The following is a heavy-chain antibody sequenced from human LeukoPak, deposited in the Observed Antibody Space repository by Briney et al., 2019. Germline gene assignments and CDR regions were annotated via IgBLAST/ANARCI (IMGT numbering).Heavy chain of an antibody. CDR1: GGSFSGYY. CDR3: ARAVTSSSSWYKWVNWFDP. CDR2: INHSGST. V-gene: IGHV4-34*01. J-gene: IGHJ5*02. Sequence: PSETLSLTCAVYGGSFSGYYWSWIRQPPGKGLEWIGEINHSGSTKYNPSLKSRITISVDTSKNQLSLKLSSVTAADTAVYHCARAVTSSSSWYKWVNWFDPWGQGTLVTVSS. D-gene: IGHD6-13*01.